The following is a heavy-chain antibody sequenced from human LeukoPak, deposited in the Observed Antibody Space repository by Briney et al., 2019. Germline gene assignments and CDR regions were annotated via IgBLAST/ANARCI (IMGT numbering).Heavy chain of an antibody. D-gene: IGHD4/OR15-4a*01. CDR2: ISSSSSYI. CDR3: ARDRDPYGGKPFDY. CDR1: GFTFSRYS. V-gene: IGHV3-21*01. Sequence: AGESLRLSCAASGFTFSRYSMNWVRQAPGKGLEWVSSISSSSSYIYYADSVKGRFTISRDNAKNSLYLQMNSLRAEDTAVYYCARDRDPYGGKPFDYWGQGTLVTVSS. J-gene: IGHJ4*02.